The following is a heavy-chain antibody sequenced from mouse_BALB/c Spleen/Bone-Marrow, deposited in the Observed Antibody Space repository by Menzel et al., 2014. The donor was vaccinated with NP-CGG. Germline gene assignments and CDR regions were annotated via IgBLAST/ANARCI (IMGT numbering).Heavy chain of an antibody. Sequence: QSGAELVMPGASVKMSCKASGYTFTDYWMHWVKQRPGQGPEWIGAIDTSDSYTSYNQKFKGKATLTVDESSSTAYMQLSSLTSEDSAVYYCARTGYDYYFDYWGQGTTLTVSS. CDR2: IDTSDSYT. D-gene: IGHD2-4*01. J-gene: IGHJ2*01. V-gene: IGHV1-69*01. CDR3: ARTGYDYYFDY. CDR1: GYTFTDYW.